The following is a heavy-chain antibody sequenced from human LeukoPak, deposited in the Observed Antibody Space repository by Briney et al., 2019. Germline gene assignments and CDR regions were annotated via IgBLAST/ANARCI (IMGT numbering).Heavy chain of an antibody. Sequence: ASVTVSCKASGYTFISYGISWVRQAPGQGLEGMGWISGYNGNTNYAQNLQGRVTITTDTSTSTAYMELSSLRSADTAVYYCARGLGVVTAQSEQPKPRYFDLWGRGTQVTVSS. CDR1: GYTFISYG. CDR3: ARGLGVVTAQSEQPKPRYFDL. J-gene: IGHJ2*01. CDR2: ISGYNGNT. V-gene: IGHV1-18*01. D-gene: IGHD2-21*02.